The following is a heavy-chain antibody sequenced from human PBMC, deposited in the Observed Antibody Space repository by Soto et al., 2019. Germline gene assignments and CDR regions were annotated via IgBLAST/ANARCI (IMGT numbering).Heavy chain of an antibody. V-gene: IGHV1-69*05. CDR3: ARGTIAAYHYYYGMDV. J-gene: IGHJ6*02. Sequence: QVQLVQSGAEVKKPGSSVKVSCKASGGTFSSYAISWVRQAPGQGLEWMGGIIPIFGTANYAQKFQGRVTITXXEXTXXAYMELSSLRSEDTAVYYCARGTIAAYHYYYGMDVWGQGTTVTVSS. CDR1: GGTFSSYA. CDR2: IIPIFGTA. D-gene: IGHD6-25*01.